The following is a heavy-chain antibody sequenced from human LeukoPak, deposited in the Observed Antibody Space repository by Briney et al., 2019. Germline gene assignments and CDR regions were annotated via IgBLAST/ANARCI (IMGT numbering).Heavy chain of an antibody. CDR2: ISGSGGST. D-gene: IGHD1-26*01. CDR1: AFTFSSYA. V-gene: IGHV3-23*01. J-gene: IGHJ4*02. CDR3: AKDYGGVGANYFDY. Sequence: GGSLRLSCAASAFTFSSYAMSWVRQAPGKGLEWVSAISGSGGSTYYADSVKGRFTISRDNSKNTLYLQMNSLRAEDTAVYYCAKDYGGVGANYFDYWGQGTLVTVSS.